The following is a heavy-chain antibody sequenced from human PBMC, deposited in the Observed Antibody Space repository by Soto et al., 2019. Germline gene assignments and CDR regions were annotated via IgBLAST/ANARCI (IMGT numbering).Heavy chain of an antibody. J-gene: IGHJ5*02. Sequence: EVQLVETGGDFVQPGGSLRLSCAGSGFTFSSYEMNWVRQAPGKGLEWVSYISRSGDVIYYADSEKGRFTVSRDNAKNSLYLQMDSLRAEYSAVYDCALDVEGGCCSGWFDPGGEGTVVTVSS. CDR2: ISRSGDVI. D-gene: IGHD2-15*01. CDR1: GFTFSSYE. CDR3: ALDVEGGCCSGWFDP. V-gene: IGHV3-48*03.